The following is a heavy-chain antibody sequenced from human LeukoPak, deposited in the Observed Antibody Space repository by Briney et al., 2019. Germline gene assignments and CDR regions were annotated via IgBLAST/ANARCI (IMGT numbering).Heavy chain of an antibody. Sequence: ASVKVSCKASGGTFSSYAISWVRQAPGQGLDWMGWMNPNSGDTKYAQKFQGRITMTRDTSISTGYMELKWLRSDDTAVYYCARDARHCTSSSCYSFYLDSWGQGTLVTVSS. CDR3: ARDARHCTSSSCYSFYLDS. CDR2: MNPNSGDT. D-gene: IGHD2-8*01. J-gene: IGHJ4*02. CDR1: GGTFSSYA. V-gene: IGHV1-2*02.